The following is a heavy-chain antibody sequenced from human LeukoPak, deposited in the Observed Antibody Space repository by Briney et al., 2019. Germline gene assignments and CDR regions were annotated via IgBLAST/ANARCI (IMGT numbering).Heavy chain of an antibody. CDR3: AKEGNDIMITFGGVIVGSFFDY. V-gene: IGHV3-7*01. J-gene: IGHJ4*02. D-gene: IGHD3-16*02. CDR2: IKQDGSEK. CDR1: GFTFSSYW. Sequence: GGTLRLSCAASGFTFSSYWMSWVRQAPGKGLEWVANIKQDGSEKYYVDSVKGRFTISRDNAKNSLYLQMNSLRAEDTAVYYCAKEGNDIMITFGGVIVGSFFDYWGQGTLVTVSS.